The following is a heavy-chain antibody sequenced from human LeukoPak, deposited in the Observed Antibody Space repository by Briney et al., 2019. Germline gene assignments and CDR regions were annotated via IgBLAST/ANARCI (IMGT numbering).Heavy chain of an antibody. CDR3: AWIASSVITNNYYFYMAV. Sequence: GGSLRLSCAASGFTFSSYAMSWVRQAPGKGLEWVSAISGSGGSTYYADSVKGRFTISRDNSKNTLYLQMNSLKTEDTGVYYCAWIASSVITNNYYFYMAVWGKGTTVTVSS. D-gene: IGHD2-21*01. V-gene: IGHV3-23*01. CDR1: GFTFSSYA. J-gene: IGHJ6*03. CDR2: ISGSGGST.